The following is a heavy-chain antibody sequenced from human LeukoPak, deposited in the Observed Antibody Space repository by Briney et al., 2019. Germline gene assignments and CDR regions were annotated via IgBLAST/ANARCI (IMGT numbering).Heavy chain of an antibody. CDR2: IYYSGST. D-gene: IGHD4-17*01. CDR3: ARETTVRGSDY. CDR1: GGSISSGGYY. V-gene: IGHV4-31*03. Sequence: SQTLSLTCTVSGGSISSGGYYWSWIRQHPGKGLEWIGYIYYSGSTYYNPSLKSRVTISVDTSKNQFSPKLSPVTAADTAVYYCARETTVRGSDYWGQGTLVTVSS. J-gene: IGHJ4*02.